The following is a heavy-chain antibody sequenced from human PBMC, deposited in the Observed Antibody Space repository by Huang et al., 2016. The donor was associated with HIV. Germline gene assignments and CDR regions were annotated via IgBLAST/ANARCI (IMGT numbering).Heavy chain of an antibody. CDR2: VSNDGNEK. J-gene: IGHJ6*03. Sequence: QGQLVESGGGVVQPGSSLRLSCAASGFSFTSYDMQWVRQVPGKGLDWVSFVSNDGNEKYYADSGKGRFTISRDNFKNTLYLQMNSLRTGDTAVYFCLPAGHVSHYYYMDVWGKGTTVIVSS. CDR1: GFSFTSYD. CDR3: LPAGHVSHYYYMDV. V-gene: IGHV3-30*03.